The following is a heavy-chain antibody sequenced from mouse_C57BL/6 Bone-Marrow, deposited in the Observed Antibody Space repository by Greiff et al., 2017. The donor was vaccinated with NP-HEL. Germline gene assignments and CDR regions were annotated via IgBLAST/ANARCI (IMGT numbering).Heavy chain of an antibody. CDR1: GYTFTSYG. J-gene: IGHJ2*01. CDR2: IYPRSGNT. D-gene: IGHD4-1*01. V-gene: IGHV1-81*01. Sequence: QVQLKESGAELARPGASVKLSCKASGYTFTSYGISWVKQRTGQGLEWIGEIYPRSGNTYYNEKFKGKATLTADKSSSTAYMELRSLTSEDSAVYFCAREGELGRRGYWGQGTTLTVSS. CDR3: AREGELGRRGY.